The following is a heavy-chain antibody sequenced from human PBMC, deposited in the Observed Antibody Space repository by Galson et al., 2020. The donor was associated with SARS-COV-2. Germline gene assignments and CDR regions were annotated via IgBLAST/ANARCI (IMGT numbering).Heavy chain of an antibody. CDR2: IYPGDSDT. CDR1: GYSFTSYW. V-gene: IGHV5-51*01. CDR3: ARLGGFLEWLLPNYYYYYMDV. D-gene: IGHD3-3*01. J-gene: IGHJ6*03. Sequence: GESLKISCKGSGYSFTSYWIGWVRQMPGKGLEWMGIIYPGDSDTRYSPSFQDQVTISADKSISTAYLQWSSLKASDTAMYYCARLGGFLEWLLPNYYYYYMDVWGKGTTVTVSS.